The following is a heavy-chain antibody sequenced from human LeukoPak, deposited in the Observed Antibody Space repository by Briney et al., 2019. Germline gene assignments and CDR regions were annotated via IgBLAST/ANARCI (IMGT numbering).Heavy chain of an antibody. V-gene: IGHV6-1*01. CDR1: GDSVSSNSAA. Sequence: SQTLSLTCAISGDSVSSNSAAWNWIRQSPSRGLEWLGRTYYRSKWYNDYAVSVKSRITINPDTSKNQFSLKLSSVTAADTAVYYCARTLNYYDSSGYLPDLYFDYWGQGTLVTVSS. J-gene: IGHJ4*02. CDR3: ARTLNYYDSSGYLPDLYFDY. CDR2: TYYRSKWYN. D-gene: IGHD3-22*01.